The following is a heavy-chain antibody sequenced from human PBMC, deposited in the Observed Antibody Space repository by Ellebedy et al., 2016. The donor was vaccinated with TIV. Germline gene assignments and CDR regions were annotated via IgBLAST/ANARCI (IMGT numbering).Heavy chain of an antibody. CDR3: ARPKSNDNSCYKY. Sequence: GGSLRLXXAASGFTFSSHWLTWVRQSPGKGLEWVATINEDGSEKYFVDSLKGRFTISRDNAKNLVFLQMNNLRVEDTAMYFCARPKSNDNSCYKYWGQGTLVTVSS. J-gene: IGHJ4*02. D-gene: IGHD2-2*02. V-gene: IGHV3-7*01. CDR1: GFTFSSHW. CDR2: INEDGSEK.